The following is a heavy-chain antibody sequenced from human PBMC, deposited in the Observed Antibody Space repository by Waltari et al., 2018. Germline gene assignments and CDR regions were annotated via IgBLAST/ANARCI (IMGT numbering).Heavy chain of an antibody. CDR1: GGSFSGYH. J-gene: IGHJ5*02. CDR2: INHSGST. CDR3: AREVDYIWGSYRKGGWFDP. V-gene: IGHV4-34*01. D-gene: IGHD3-16*02. Sequence: QVQLQQWGAGLLKPSETPSLTCAVYGGSFSGYHWSWIRQPPGKGLEWIGEINHSGSTNYNPSLKSRFTISVDTSKNQFSLKLSSVTAADTAVYYCAREVDYIWGSYRKGGWFDPWGQGTLVTVSS.